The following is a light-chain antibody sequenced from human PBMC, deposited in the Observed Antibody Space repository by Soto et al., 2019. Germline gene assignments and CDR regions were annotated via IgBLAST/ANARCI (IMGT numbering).Light chain of an antibody. J-gene: IGLJ3*02. CDR2: EVS. V-gene: IGLV2-14*01. CDR3: SSYTTSSTRV. Sequence: QSVLTQPASVSGSPGQSINISCTGTSSDVGTYNYVSWYQQHPGKAPKLMIYEVSNWPSGVSNRFSGSKSGNTASLTISGLQAEDEADYYCSSYTTSSTRVFGGGTKVTVL. CDR1: SSDVGTYNY.